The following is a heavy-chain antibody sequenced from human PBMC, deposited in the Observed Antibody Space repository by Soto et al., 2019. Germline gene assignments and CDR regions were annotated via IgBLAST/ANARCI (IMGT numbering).Heavy chain of an antibody. CDR3: AKDATDYSSSWYLTAEYFQH. Sequence: HPGGSLRLSCAASGFTFSSYAMSWVRQAPGKGLEWVSAISGSGGSTYYADSVKGRFTISRDNSKNTLYLQMNSLRAEDTAVYYCAKDATDYSSSWYLTAEYFQHWGQGTLVTVSS. CDR1: GFTFSSYA. J-gene: IGHJ1*01. CDR2: ISGSGGST. V-gene: IGHV3-23*01. D-gene: IGHD6-13*01.